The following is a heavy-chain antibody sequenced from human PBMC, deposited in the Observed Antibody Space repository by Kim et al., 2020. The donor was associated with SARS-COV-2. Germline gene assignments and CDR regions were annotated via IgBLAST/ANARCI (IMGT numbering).Heavy chain of an antibody. CDR2: ISGSGTTT. J-gene: IGHJ3*02. V-gene: IGHV3-48*04. CDR1: GFTLSIYS. CDR3: VRENHWAFDI. Sequence: GGSLRHSCATSGFTLSIYSMNWVRQAPGKGLEWVSHISGSGTTTKHADSVKGRFTISRDNAKNSLFLQMNGLRAEDTALYYCVRENHWAFDIWGQGTMVT.